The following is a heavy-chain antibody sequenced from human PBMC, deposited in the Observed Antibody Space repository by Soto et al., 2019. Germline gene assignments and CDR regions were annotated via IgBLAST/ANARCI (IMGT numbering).Heavy chain of an antibody. Sequence: QVQLQESGPGLVKPSQTLSLTCTVSGGSISSGAYYWSWIRQHPGKGLEWIGYIYYSGSTYYNPSLKSRVAISVDTSKSQFSLKLNSMTAADTAVYYCARGGDHSAHRRYFPLWGQGSLVTVSS. D-gene: IGHD2-21*02. CDR2: IYYSGST. V-gene: IGHV4-31*03. CDR1: GGSISSGAYY. J-gene: IGHJ1*01. CDR3: ARGGDHSAHRRYFPL.